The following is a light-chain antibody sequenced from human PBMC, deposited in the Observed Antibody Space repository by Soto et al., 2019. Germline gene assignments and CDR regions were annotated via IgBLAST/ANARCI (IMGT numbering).Light chain of an antibody. CDR2: TAS. J-gene: IGKJ1*01. CDR3: QQTDGFPQT. V-gene: IGKV1-12*01. CDR1: QAISTW. Sequence: DIQMTQSPSSVSASVGDRVSISCRASQAISTWLAWYQQSPGKAPKLLIYTASSLQTGVPSRFSGSGSGTDFTLTISSLQPEDFATYYCQQTDGFPQTFGQGTKVDIK.